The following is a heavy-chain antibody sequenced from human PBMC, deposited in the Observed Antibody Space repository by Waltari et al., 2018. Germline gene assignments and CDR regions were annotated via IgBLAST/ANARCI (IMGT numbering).Heavy chain of an antibody. CDR2: INAGNGNT. CDR1: GYTFTSYA. J-gene: IGHJ4*02. CDR3: ARDHPYYDSSGPLDY. D-gene: IGHD3-22*01. Sequence: QVQLVQSGAEVKKPGASVKVSCKASGYTFTSYAMHWVRQAPGQRLEWMGWINAGNGNTKYSQKFQGRVTITRDTSASTAYMELSSLRSEDTAVYYCARDHPYYDSSGPLDYWGQGTLVTVSS. V-gene: IGHV1-3*01.